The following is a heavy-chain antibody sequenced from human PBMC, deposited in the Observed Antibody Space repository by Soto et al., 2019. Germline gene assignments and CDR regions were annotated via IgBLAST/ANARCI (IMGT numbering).Heavy chain of an antibody. CDR1: EFTFSSYA. V-gene: IGHV3-23*01. CDR3: AGHGGYSY. J-gene: IGHJ4*02. CDR2: FASGADDT. D-gene: IGHD2-21*02. Sequence: GGSLRLSCAASEFTFSSYAMSWVRQAPGKGLEWVASFASGADDTWYADSLEGRFTISRDKSKNTMYLQMSNLRPEDTALYYCAGHGGYSYFGQGTLVTVSS.